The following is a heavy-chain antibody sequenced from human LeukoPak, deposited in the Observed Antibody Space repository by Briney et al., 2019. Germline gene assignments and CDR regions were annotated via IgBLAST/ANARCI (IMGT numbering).Heavy chain of an antibody. J-gene: IGHJ4*02. CDR2: IYHSGTT. CDR3: ARAAYGSGSYNFDY. D-gene: IGHD3-10*01. Sequence: SGNLSLTCAVSGGSISSSNWWSWVRQSPGKGLEWIGEIYHSGTTNYNSSLKNRVTISVDKSKNQFSLKLSAVTAADTAVYYCARAAYGSGSYNFDYWGQGILVTVSS. V-gene: IGHV4-4*02. CDR1: GGSISSSNW.